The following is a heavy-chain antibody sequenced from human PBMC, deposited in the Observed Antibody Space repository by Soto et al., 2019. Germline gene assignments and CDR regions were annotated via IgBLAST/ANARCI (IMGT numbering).Heavy chain of an antibody. CDR3: ARAQYYYDSSGYPNPYFDY. V-gene: IGHV3-53*04. Sequence: GGSLRLSCAASGFTVSSNYMSWVRQAPGKGLEWVSVIYSGGSTYYADSVKGRFTISRHNSKNTLYLQMDSLRAEDTAVYYCARAQYYYDSSGYPNPYFDYWGQGTLVTVSS. CDR1: GFTVSSNY. D-gene: IGHD3-22*01. J-gene: IGHJ4*02. CDR2: IYSGGST.